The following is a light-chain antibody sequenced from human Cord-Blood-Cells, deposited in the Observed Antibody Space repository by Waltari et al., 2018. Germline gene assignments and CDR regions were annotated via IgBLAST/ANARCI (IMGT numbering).Light chain of an antibody. CDR3: SSYAGSNNLV. CDR2: EVS. Sequence: QSALTQPPSASGSPGQSVTISCTGTSSDVGGYNYVSWYQQHPGNAPKLMIYEVSKRPSGAPDRCSGSKSGNTAYRTVSGLQAEDEADYYCSSYAGSNNLVFGGGAKLTVL. J-gene: IGLJ3*02. V-gene: IGLV2-8*01. CDR1: SSDVGGYNY.